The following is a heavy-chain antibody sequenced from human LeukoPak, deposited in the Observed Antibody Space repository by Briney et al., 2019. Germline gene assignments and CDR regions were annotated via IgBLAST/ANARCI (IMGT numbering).Heavy chain of an antibody. V-gene: IGHV3-30*03. D-gene: IGHD6-19*01. CDR3: ARVGQWLVREGGDDAFDI. Sequence: GRSLRLSCAASGFTFSSYGMHWVRQAPGKGLEWVAVISYDGSNKYYADSVKGRFTISRDNAKNTLYLQMNSLRAEDTAVYYCARVGQWLVREGGDDAFDIWGQGTMVTVSS. CDR2: ISYDGSNK. CDR1: GFTFSSYG. J-gene: IGHJ3*02.